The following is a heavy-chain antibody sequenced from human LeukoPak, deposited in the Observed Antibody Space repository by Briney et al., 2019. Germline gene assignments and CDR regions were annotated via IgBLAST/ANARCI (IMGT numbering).Heavy chain of an antibody. J-gene: IGHJ6*02. Sequence: GASVKVSCKASGYTFTSYYMHWVRQAPGQGLEWMGIINPSGGSTSYAQKFQGRVTMTRDTSTSTVYMELSSLRSEDTAVYYCARVLTSSGYYPPRYGMDVWGQGTTVTVSS. CDR1: GYTFTSYY. CDR2: INPSGGST. V-gene: IGHV1-46*01. D-gene: IGHD3-22*01. CDR3: ARVLTSSGYYPPRYGMDV.